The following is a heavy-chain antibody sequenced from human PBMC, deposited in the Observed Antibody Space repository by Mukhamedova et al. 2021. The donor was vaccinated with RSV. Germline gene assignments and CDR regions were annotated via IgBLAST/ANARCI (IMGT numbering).Heavy chain of an antibody. V-gene: IGHV3-7*04. Sequence: GWVANIKQDGSEKYYVDSVKGRFTISRDNAKNSLYLQMNSLRAEDTAVYYCARIKFLGYCSGGSCSYDAFDIWGQGTMVTVSS. CDR2: IKQDGSEK. D-gene: IGHD2-15*01. CDR3: ARIKFLGYCSGGSCSYDAFDI. J-gene: IGHJ3*02.